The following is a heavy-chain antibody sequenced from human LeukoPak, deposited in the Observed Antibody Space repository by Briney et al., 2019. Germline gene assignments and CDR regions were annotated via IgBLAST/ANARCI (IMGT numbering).Heavy chain of an antibody. V-gene: IGHV4-34*01. Sequence: KPSETLSLTCAVYGVSFSGYYWSWLRQPPGKGLEWIGEINHSGSTNYNPSLKSRVTISVDTSKNQFSLKLSSVTAADTAVYYCARGGRISHSSGYYGYYYYGMDVWGQGTTVTVSS. CDR1: GVSFSGYY. J-gene: IGHJ6*02. CDR3: ARGGRISHSSGYYGYYYYGMDV. CDR2: INHSGST. D-gene: IGHD3-22*01.